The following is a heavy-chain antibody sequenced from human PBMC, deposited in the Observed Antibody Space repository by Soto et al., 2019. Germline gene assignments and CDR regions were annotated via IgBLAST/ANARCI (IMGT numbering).Heavy chain of an antibody. Sequence: PGGSLRLSCAASGFTFSSYAMSWVRQAPGKGLEWVSAIGTAGDTYYPGSVKGRFTISRENAKNSLYLQMNSLRAGDTAVYYCARDSPGSGAFDIWGQGTMVTVSS. V-gene: IGHV3-13*01. CDR1: GFTFSSYA. J-gene: IGHJ3*02. CDR2: IGTAGDT. D-gene: IGHD7-27*01. CDR3: ARDSPGSGAFDI.